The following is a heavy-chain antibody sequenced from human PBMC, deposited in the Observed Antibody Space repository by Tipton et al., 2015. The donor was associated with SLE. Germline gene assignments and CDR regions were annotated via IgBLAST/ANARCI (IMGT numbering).Heavy chain of an antibody. V-gene: IGHV4-59*11. CDR1: GDSISGRY. CDR3: ARVTTNVDP. D-gene: IGHD4-11*01. Sequence: TLSLTCSVSGDSISGRYWSWIRQPPGKGLEWIGNIYYSGNTDYNPSLKSRVTISVDTSKNQFSLDLRSVTAADTAVYYCARVTTNVDPWGQGTLVTVSS. J-gene: IGHJ5*02. CDR2: IYYSGNT.